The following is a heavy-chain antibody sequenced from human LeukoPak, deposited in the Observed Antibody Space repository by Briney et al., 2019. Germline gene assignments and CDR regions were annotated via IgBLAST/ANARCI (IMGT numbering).Heavy chain of an antibody. CDR1: GGTFSSYA. V-gene: IGHV1-69*13. Sequence: SVKVSCKASGGTFSSYAISWVRQAPGQGLEWMGGIIPIFGRANYAQKFQGRVTITVDESTSTAYMELSSLRSEDTAVYYCARKGYDFWSGYYTGIGFWFDPWGQGTLVTVSS. J-gene: IGHJ5*02. CDR2: IIPIFGRA. CDR3: ARKGYDFWSGYYTGIGFWFDP. D-gene: IGHD3-3*01.